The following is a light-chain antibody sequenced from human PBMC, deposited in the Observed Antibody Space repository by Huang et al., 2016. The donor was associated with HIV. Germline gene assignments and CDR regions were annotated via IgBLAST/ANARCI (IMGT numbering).Light chain of an antibody. CDR3: QQYKSYPFT. V-gene: IGKV1-16*02. Sequence: DIQMTQSPSSLSASIGDRVTITCRASQGIRNLLAWIQQKPGKAPRSLIYAASSLRGGVPSNFSGSGSGTEFTLTINSLQPEDFATYYCQQYKSYPFTFGLGTRLEIK. J-gene: IGKJ5*01. CDR1: QGIRNL. CDR2: AAS.